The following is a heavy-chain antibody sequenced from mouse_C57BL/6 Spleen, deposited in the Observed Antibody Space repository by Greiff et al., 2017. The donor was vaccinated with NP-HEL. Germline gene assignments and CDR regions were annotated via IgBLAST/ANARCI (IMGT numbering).Heavy chain of an antibody. CDR3: ARSLLCGNYWYFDV. D-gene: IGHD1-1*02. Sequence: VQLQQSGAELARPGASVKMSCKASGYTFTSYTMHWVKQRPGQGLEWIGYINPSSGYTKYNQKFKDKATLTADKSSSTADKHLRSLTSEDSAVYYCARSLLCGNYWYFDVWGTGTTVTVSS. CDR1: GYTFTSYT. CDR2: INPSSGYT. V-gene: IGHV1-4*01. J-gene: IGHJ1*03.